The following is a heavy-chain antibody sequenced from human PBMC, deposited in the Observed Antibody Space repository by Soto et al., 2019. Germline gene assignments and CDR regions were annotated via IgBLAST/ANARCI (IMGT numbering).Heavy chain of an antibody. D-gene: IGHD5-18*01. CDR2: ISAYNGNT. CDR3: ANTAMDPNWFDP. V-gene: IGHV1-18*01. Sequence: ASVKVSCKASGYTFTSYGISWVRQAPGQGLEWMGWISAYNGNTNYAQKLQGRVTMTTDTSTSTAYMELRGLRSDDTAVYYCANTAMDPNWFDPWGQGTLVTVSS. CDR1: GYTFTSYG. J-gene: IGHJ5*02.